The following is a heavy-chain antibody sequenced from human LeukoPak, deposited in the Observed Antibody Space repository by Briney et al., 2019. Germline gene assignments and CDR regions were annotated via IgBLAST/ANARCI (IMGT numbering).Heavy chain of an antibody. V-gene: IGHV4-34*01. D-gene: IGHD3-22*01. CDR3: ARKRNYYDSTDY. Sequence: SETLSLTCAVYGGSFSGYYWSWIRQPPGKGLEWVGEINHSGSTNYNPSLKSRVTISVDTSKNQFSLKLSSVTAADTAVYYCARKRNYYDSTDYWGQGTLVTVSS. J-gene: IGHJ4*02. CDR2: INHSGST. CDR1: GGSFSGYY.